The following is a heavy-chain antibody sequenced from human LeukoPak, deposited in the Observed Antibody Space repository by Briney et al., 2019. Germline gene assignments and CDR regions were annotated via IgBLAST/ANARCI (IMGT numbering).Heavy chain of an antibody. J-gene: IGHJ6*03. Sequence: GGSLRLSCAASGVTFSSYGMSWGRERPREGLGWGSAISGSGGGTYYADSAKGRLTISRDNSKNTLYLQMNSSRAEDSAVYYCAKVGRAARRSGSSNRYYYLSMDVWGKGTTVTISS. D-gene: IGHD1-1*01. CDR3: AKVGRAARRSGSSNRYYYLSMDV. CDR2: ISGSGGGT. V-gene: IGHV3-23*01. CDR1: GVTFSSYG.